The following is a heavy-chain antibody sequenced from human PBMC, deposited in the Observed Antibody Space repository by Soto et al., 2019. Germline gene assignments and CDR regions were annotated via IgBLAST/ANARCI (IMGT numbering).Heavy chain of an antibody. J-gene: IGHJ4*02. D-gene: IGHD3-16*01. Sequence: SQTLSLTCAISGDSVSSNSAAWNWVRQSPSRGLEWLGRTYYRSKWYNDYAVSVRSRITINPDTSKSQVSLQLNSVTPEDTAVYYCARANTVIWGFDFWGQGTLVTVSS. V-gene: IGHV6-1*01. CDR2: TYYRSKWYN. CDR3: ARANTVIWGFDF. CDR1: GDSVSSNSAA.